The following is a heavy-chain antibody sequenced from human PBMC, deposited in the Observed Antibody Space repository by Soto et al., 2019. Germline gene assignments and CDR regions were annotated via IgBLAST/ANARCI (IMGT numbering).Heavy chain of an antibody. CDR3: ARDTVYCSGESCYPFDY. Sequence: QVQLVQSGAEVKKPGASVKVSCKASSYTFTSYGISWVRQAPGQGLEWMGWISAYNGNTNYAHKFQGRVTMTTDTSTSTAYMELRSLRSDDTAVYFCARDTVYCSGESCYPFDYWGQGTLVTVSS. D-gene: IGHD2-15*01. CDR2: ISAYNGNT. J-gene: IGHJ4*02. V-gene: IGHV1-18*01. CDR1: SYTFTSYG.